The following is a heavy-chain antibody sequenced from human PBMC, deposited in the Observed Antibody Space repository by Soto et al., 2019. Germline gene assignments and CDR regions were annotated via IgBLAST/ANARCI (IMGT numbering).Heavy chain of an antibody. CDR1: GYTFTSYG. CDR3: ARLRVPQGGWFDP. D-gene: IGHD4-17*01. Sequence: ASVKVSCKASGYTFTSYGISWVRQAPGQGLEWMGWISAYNGNTNYAHKLQGRVNMTTDTSTSPSFMELRLLRSDDTAVYYCARLRVPQGGWFDPWGQGTLVTVSS. J-gene: IGHJ5*02. V-gene: IGHV1-18*04. CDR2: ISAYNGNT.